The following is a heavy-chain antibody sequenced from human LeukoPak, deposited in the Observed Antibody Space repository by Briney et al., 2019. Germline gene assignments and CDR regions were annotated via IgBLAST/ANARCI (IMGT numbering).Heavy chain of an antibody. CDR1: GFTVSNNY. V-gene: IGHV3-66*01. D-gene: IGHD4-17*01. Sequence: PGGYLRLSCAASGFTVSNNYMSWVRQAPGKGLEWVSVIYSGGYTHYADSVKGRFTISRDNSKNTLYLQMNSLRAEDTAVYYCAREVHGDYVAVDFWGQGTLVTVSS. CDR2: IYSGGYT. CDR3: AREVHGDYVAVDF. J-gene: IGHJ4*02.